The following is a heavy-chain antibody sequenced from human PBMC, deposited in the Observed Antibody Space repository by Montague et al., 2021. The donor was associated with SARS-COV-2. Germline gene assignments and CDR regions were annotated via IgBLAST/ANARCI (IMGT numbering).Heavy chain of an antibody. CDR2: IFYSGST. V-gene: IGHV4-39*01. CDR1: GASISSSENS. CDR3: ARLLAMGYFVVGIDD. D-gene: IGHD5-18*01. Sequence: SETLSLTCTVSGASISSSENSWGWIRQSPGKGLEWIGSIFYSGSTYFNPSLRSRISISVDTSKNQFSLKVTSVTAADTAVYYCARLLAMGYFVVGIDDWGQGTTVSVSS. J-gene: IGHJ6*02.